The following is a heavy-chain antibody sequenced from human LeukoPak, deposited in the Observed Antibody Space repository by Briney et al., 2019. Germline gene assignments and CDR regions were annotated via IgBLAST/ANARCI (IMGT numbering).Heavy chain of an antibody. CDR3: ARHRYCSSTSCYRPKYFQH. D-gene: IGHD2-2*02. V-gene: IGHV4-34*01. CDR2: INHSGST. Sequence: SETLSLTCAVYGGSLSGYNWNWIRQPPGKGLEWIGGINHSGSTNYNPSLKSRVTISVDTSKNQFSLKLSSVTAADTAVYYCARHRYCSSTSCYRPKYFQHWGQGTLVTVSS. J-gene: IGHJ1*01. CDR1: GGSLSGYN.